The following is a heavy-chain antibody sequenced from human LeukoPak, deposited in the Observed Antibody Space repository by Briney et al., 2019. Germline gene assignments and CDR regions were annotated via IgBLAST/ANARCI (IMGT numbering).Heavy chain of an antibody. J-gene: IGHJ5*02. CDR3: ARRIVADRVFDP. CDR1: GFTFSSYD. Sequence: PGGSLRLSCAASGFTFSSYDMSWVRQPPGKGLEWIGSISYSGITHYNPSLKSRVTISVDTSKIQFSLNLSSVTAADTAVYYCARRIVADRVFDPWGQGTLVTVSS. CDR2: ISYSGIT. V-gene: IGHV4-39*01. D-gene: IGHD1-26*01.